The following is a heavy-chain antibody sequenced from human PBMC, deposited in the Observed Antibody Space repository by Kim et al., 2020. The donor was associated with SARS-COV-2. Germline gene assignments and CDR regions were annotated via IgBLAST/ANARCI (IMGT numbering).Heavy chain of an antibody. V-gene: IGHV1-69*04. Sequence: SVKVSCKASGGTFSSYAISWVRQVPGQGLEWMGRIIPILGIANYAQKFQGRVTITADKSTSTAYMELSSLRSEDTAVYYCARAPDYDILTGYDYWGQGTLVTVSS. CDR2: IIPILGIA. D-gene: IGHD3-9*01. CDR3: ARAPDYDILTGYDY. J-gene: IGHJ4*02. CDR1: GGTFSSYA.